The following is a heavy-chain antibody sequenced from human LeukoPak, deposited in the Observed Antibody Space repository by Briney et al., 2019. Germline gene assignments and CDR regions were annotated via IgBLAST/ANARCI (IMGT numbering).Heavy chain of an antibody. V-gene: IGHV1-46*01. D-gene: IGHD5-18*01. J-gene: IGHJ5*02. Sequence: GASVKVSCKAFGYAFTGYWMHWVRQAPGQGLEWMGIINPSGGNTNYAQKFQGRVTMTRDMSTSTVYMELSSLRSEDTAMYYCARALPHRRLMDTTMEQHWFDPWGQGTLVTVSS. CDR2: INPSGGNT. CDR3: ARALPHRRLMDTTMEQHWFDP. CDR1: GYAFTGYW.